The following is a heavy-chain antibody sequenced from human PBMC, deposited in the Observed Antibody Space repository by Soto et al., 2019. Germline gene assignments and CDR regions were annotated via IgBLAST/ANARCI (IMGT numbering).Heavy chain of an antibody. V-gene: IGHV4-39*01. Sequence: QLQLRESGPGLVKPSETLSLTCTVSGGSISSSSYYWAWNRQSPVKGLEWIGSVYYNGFTYYNPSLKSRVTISVDTSKNQFSLKLTSVTAADTAVYYCARMGDFWSGPGELEPWGQGTLVTVSS. D-gene: IGHD3-3*01. J-gene: IGHJ5*02. CDR1: GGSISSSSYY. CDR3: ARMGDFWSGPGELEP. CDR2: VYYNGFT.